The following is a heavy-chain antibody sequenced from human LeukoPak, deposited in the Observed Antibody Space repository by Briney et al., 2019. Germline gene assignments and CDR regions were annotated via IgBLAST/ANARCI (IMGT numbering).Heavy chain of an antibody. Sequence: PGGSLRLSCAASGFTSRNYWISWVRQAPGTGVEWGANIKQDGSDRNYVTSVRGRFTISRDNAESSLYLQMNSLRVEDTAVYYCVRNLAVAGTCFDSWGQGTLVTVSS. CDR2: IKQDGSDR. D-gene: IGHD6-19*01. J-gene: IGHJ4*02. CDR1: GFTSRNYW. CDR3: VRNLAVAGTCFDS. V-gene: IGHV3-7*03.